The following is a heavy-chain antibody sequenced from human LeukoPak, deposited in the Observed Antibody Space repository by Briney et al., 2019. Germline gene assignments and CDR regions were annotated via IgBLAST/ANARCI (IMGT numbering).Heavy chain of an antibody. V-gene: IGHV1-2*02. CDR2: INPNSGGT. J-gene: IGHJ3*02. Sequence: GASVKVSCKTSGYTFTGYYMHWVRQAPGQGLDWMAWINPNSGGTNYAQKFQGRVTMTRDTSISTAYMELTRLRSDDTAVYYCARGTRYSSSWYGHDAFDIWGQGTMVTVSS. D-gene: IGHD6-13*01. CDR3: ARGTRYSSSWYGHDAFDI. CDR1: GYTFTGYY.